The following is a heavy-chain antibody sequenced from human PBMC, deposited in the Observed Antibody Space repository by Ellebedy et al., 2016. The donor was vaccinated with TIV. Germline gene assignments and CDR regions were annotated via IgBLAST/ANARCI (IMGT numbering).Heavy chain of an antibody. D-gene: IGHD2-21*02. V-gene: IGHV3-49*03. CDR1: GFTLGGSE. J-gene: IGHJ6*03. CDR3: SRDGLQPPKSDDYHSYNMDV. Sequence: GGSLRLSXRASGFTLGGSEMSWFRQAPGKGLEWVAFIRTKGYGGTTEYAASVKGRFTILRDDFRSIVHLQMDSLKSDDTGVYYCSRDGLQPPKSDDYHSYNMDVWGKGTTVTVSS. CDR2: IRTKGYGGTT.